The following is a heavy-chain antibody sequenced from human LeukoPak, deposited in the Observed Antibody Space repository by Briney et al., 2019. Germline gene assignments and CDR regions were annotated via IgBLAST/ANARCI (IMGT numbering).Heavy chain of an antibody. Sequence: ASVKVSCKASGYTFTSYYMHWVRQATGQGLEWMGIINPSGGSTSYAQKFQGRVTMTRDTSTSTVYMELSSLRSEDTAVYYCARDAEYCSSTSCYGYYYYMDVWGKGTTVTVSS. CDR2: INPSGGST. V-gene: IGHV1-46*01. CDR3: ARDAEYCSSTSCYGYYYYMDV. D-gene: IGHD2-2*01. J-gene: IGHJ6*03. CDR1: GYTFTSYY.